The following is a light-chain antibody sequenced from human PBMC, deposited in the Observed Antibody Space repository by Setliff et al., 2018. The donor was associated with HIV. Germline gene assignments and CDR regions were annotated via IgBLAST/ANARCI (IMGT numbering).Light chain of an antibody. V-gene: IGLV2-11*01. Sequence: QSALAQPRSVSGSPRQSVTISCTGTSSDVGAYNFVSWYQQHPGKAPKLMIYDVNMRPSGVPDRFSGSKSGNTASLTISGLQAEDEADYYCCSYADSYTSLYVFGTGTKV. CDR3: CSYADSYTSLYV. J-gene: IGLJ1*01. CDR1: SSDVGAYNF. CDR2: DVN.